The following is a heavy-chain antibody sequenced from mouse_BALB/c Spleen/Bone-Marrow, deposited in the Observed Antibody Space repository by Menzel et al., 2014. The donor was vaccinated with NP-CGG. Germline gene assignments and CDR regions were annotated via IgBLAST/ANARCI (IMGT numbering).Heavy chain of an antibody. Sequence: SGPELVKPGASVKISCKASGYTFTDYYINWVKQKPGQGLEWIGWIYPGGGNTKYNEKFKGKATLTVDTSSSTAYMQLSSLTSEDTAVYFCARPPYYYGSSYYWYFDVWGAGTTVTVSS. CDR2: IYPGGGNT. D-gene: IGHD1-1*01. J-gene: IGHJ1*01. CDR1: GYTFTDYY. CDR3: ARPPYYYGSSYYWYFDV. V-gene: IGHV1-84*02.